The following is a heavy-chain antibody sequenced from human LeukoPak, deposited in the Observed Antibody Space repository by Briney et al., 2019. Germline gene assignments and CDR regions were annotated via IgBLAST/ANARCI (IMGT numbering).Heavy chain of an antibody. CDR3: ARDRSSGWFHHDAFDI. D-gene: IGHD6-19*01. CDR2: ISSSSSTI. V-gene: IGHV3-48*01. CDR1: GFTFSSYS. J-gene: IGHJ3*02. Sequence: GGSLRLSCAASGFTFSSYSMNWVRQAPGKGLEWVSYISSSSSTIYYPDSVKGRFTISRDNAKNSLYLQMNSLRAEDTAVYYCARDRSSGWFHHDAFDIWGQGTMVTVSS.